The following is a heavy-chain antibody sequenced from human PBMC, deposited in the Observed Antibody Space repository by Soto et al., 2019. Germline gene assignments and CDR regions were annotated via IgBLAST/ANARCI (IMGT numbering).Heavy chain of an antibody. V-gene: IGHV3-23*01. CDR2: ISGSGGST. D-gene: IGHD2-2*01. J-gene: IGHJ5*02. CDR1: GFTFSSYA. CDR3: AIGAGYCSSTSCYAYQGWFDP. Sequence: VGSLRLSCAASGFTFSSYAMSWVRQAPGKGLEWVSAISGSGGSTYYADSVKGRFTISRDNSKNTLYLQMNSLRAEDTAVYYCAIGAGYCSSTSCYAYQGWFDPWGQGTLVTVSS.